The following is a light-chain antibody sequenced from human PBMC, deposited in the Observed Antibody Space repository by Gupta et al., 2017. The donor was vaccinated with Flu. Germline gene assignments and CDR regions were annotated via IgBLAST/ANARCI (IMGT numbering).Light chain of an antibody. CDR1: ALPQKY. CDR2: EDT. Sequence: SYELTQPPSVSVSPGQTARITCSGDALPQKYAYWFQKKSRQAPVLVIYEDTKRPSGIPERVAGSSSGTMATLTIRGAQVEDEGDYYCYSTDLSGHDKVVGGGTRLTVL. J-gene: IGLJ2*01. V-gene: IGLV3-10*01. CDR3: YSTDLSGHDKV.